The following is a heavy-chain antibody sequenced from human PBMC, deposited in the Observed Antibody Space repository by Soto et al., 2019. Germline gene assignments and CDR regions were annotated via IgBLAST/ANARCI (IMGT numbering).Heavy chain of an antibody. CDR3: ASGSSPFTY. V-gene: IGHV3-48*04. CDR2: ISSSGSTI. J-gene: IGHJ4*02. D-gene: IGHD6-6*01. CDR1: GFKFSNYA. Sequence: GGSLRLSCAASGFKFSNYAMSWVRQAPGKGLEWVSYISSSGSTIYYADSVKGRFTIPRDNAKNSLYLQMNSLGAEDTAVYYCASGSSPFTYWGQGTLVTVSS.